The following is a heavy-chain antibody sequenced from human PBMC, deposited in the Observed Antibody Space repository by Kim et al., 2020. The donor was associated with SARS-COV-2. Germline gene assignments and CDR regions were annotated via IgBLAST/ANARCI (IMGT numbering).Heavy chain of an antibody. CDR2: ISGSGGST. D-gene: IGHD6-13*01. CDR1: GFTFSSSA. Sequence: GGSLRLSCAASGFTFSSSAMSWVRQAPGKGLEWVSAISGSGGSTYYADSVKGRFTISRDNSKNSLYLQMNTLRAEDTAVYYCARRSIITAASTYHHGMDVWGQGTTVTVSS. V-gene: IGHV3-23*01. CDR3: ARRSIITAASTYHHGMDV. J-gene: IGHJ6*02.